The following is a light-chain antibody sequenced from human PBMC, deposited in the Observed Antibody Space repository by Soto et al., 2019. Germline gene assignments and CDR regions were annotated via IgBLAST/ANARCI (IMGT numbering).Light chain of an antibody. Sequence: EVVLTQSPATLSLSPGERATLSCRASQSVSSYLAWYQQKPGQAPRLLIYDASNRATDIPARFSGSGSGTDFTLTINCLEPADFAVYYCQQRGTFGQGTKVEIK. CDR3: QQRGT. CDR1: QSVSSY. J-gene: IGKJ2*01. V-gene: IGKV3-11*01. CDR2: DAS.